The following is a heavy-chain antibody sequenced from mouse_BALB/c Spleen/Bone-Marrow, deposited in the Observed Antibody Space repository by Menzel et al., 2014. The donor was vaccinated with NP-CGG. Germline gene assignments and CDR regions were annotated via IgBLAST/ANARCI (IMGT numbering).Heavy chain of an antibody. Sequence: EVKVVESGGGLVKSGGSLKLSCAASGFTFSNYGMSWVRQTPEKRLEWVATISGGGSYTFYSDSMKGRFTISRDNAKNNLYLQLSSLRSEDTALYYCARHAYYDQTEVSFVYWGQGTPVTVSA. D-gene: IGHD2-4*01. V-gene: IGHV5-9-2*01. CDR1: GFTFSNYG. J-gene: IGHJ3*01. CDR3: ARHAYYDQTEVSFVY. CDR2: ISGGGSYT.